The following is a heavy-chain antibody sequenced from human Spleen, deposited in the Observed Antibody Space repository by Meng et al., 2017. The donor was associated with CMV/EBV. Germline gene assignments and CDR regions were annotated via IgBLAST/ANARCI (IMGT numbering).Heavy chain of an antibody. J-gene: IGHJ4*02. CDR3: ARRPTGIDY. CDR2: IIHGGSP. Sequence: QVELQEGGAGLWKPSETLSLTCAVNGGSLSGAYWNWIRQPPGKGLEWIGEIIHGGSPSYNPSLKSRVTISIDTSKNQLSLMLSSVTAADTAVYYCARRPTGIDYWGQGTLVTVSS. CDR1: GGSLSGAY. D-gene: IGHD2-8*02. V-gene: IGHV4-34*12.